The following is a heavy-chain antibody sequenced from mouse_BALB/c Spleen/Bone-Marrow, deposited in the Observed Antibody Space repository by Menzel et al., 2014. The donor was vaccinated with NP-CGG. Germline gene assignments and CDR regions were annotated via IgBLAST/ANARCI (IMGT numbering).Heavy chain of an antibody. D-gene: IGHD1-1*01. Sequence: EVKLMESGGGLVQPGGSRKLSCVASGFTFSSFGMHWVRQAPEKGLERVAYISSGSSTIYYADTVMGRFTISRDNPKDTLFLQRTSLRSEDTTMYYCVRSGSSTGYFDYWGQGTTLTVSS. V-gene: IGHV5-17*02. J-gene: IGHJ2*01. CDR1: GFTFSSFG. CDR2: ISSGSSTI. CDR3: VRSGSSTGYFDY.